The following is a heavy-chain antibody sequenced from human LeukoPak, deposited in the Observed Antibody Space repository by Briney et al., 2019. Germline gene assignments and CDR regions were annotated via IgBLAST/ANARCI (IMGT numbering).Heavy chain of an antibody. V-gene: IGHV1-24*01. Sequence: ASVKVSCKVSGYTLTELSMHWVRQALGKGLEWMGGFDPEDGETIYAQKFQGRVTMTEDTSTDTAYMELSSLRSEDTAVYYCATVILVVPDNWFDPWGQGTLVTVSS. CDR2: FDPEDGET. CDR1: GYTLTELS. J-gene: IGHJ5*02. CDR3: ATVILVVPDNWFDP. D-gene: IGHD2-2*01.